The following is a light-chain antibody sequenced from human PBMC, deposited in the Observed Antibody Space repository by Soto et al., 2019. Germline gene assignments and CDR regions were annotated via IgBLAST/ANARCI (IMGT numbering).Light chain of an antibody. CDR3: ATWDASVSGWV. J-gene: IGLJ3*02. CDR1: SSNIGAGYD. Sequence: QSVLTQPPSVSGAPGQRVTISCTGSSSNIGAGYDVHWYQQLPGTAPKLLIFDSNQRPSGVPDRFSGSKSGTSASLAISGLQAEDEADYYCATWDASVSGWVFGGGTKLTVL. V-gene: IGLV1-40*01. CDR2: DSN.